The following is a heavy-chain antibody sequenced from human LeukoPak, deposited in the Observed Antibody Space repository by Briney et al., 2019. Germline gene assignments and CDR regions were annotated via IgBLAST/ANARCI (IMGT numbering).Heavy chain of an antibody. CDR1: GYSISSGYY. Sequence: SETLSLTCAVSGYSISSGYYWGWIRQPPGKGLEWIGSIYHSGSTYYNPSLKSRVTISVDTSKNQFSLKLSSVTAADTAVYYCAGVVYDILTGSNFDYWGQGTLVTVSS. V-gene: IGHV4-38-2*01. D-gene: IGHD3-9*01. J-gene: IGHJ4*02. CDR2: IYHSGST. CDR3: AGVVYDILTGSNFDY.